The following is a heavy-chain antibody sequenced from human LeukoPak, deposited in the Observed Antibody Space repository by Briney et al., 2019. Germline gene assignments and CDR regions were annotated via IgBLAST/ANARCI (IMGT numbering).Heavy chain of an antibody. CDR2: IIPIFGTA. Sequence: ASVKVSCKASGGTFSSYAISWVRQAPGQGLEWMGRIIPIFGTANYAQKFQGRVTITTDESTSTAYMELSSLRSEDTAAYYCARDPLDCSGGSCSDYWGQGTLVTVSS. J-gene: IGHJ4*02. D-gene: IGHD2-15*01. V-gene: IGHV1-69*05. CDR1: GGTFSSYA. CDR3: ARDPLDCSGGSCSDY.